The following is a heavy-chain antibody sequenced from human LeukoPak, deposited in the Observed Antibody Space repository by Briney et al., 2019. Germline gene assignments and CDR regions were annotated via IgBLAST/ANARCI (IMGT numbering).Heavy chain of an antibody. D-gene: IGHD2-2*01. CDR3: ARHPPGDWFDP. CDR1: GGSISSYY. V-gene: IGHV4-59*08. CDR2: IYYSGST. J-gene: IGHJ5*02. Sequence: SETLSLTCSVSGGSISSYYWSWIRQPPGKGLEWIGYIYYSGSTNYNPSPKSRVTISVDTSKNQFSLKLSSVTAADTAVYYCARHPPGDWFDPCGLGTLVTVSS.